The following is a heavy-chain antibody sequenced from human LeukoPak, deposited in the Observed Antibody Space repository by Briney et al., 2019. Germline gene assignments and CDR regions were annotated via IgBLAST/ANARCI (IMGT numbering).Heavy chain of an antibody. D-gene: IGHD3-10*02. CDR2: IYYSGST. CDR3: ARHPLKPYVSDWFDP. V-gene: IGHV4-39*01. Sequence: SETLSLTCTVSGGSISSSSYYWGWIRQPPGKGLEWIGSIYYSGSTFYNPSLKSRVAMSVDKSKNQFSLKLSSVTAADTAVYYCARHPLKPYVSDWFDPWGQGILVTVSS. CDR1: GGSISSSSYY. J-gene: IGHJ5*02.